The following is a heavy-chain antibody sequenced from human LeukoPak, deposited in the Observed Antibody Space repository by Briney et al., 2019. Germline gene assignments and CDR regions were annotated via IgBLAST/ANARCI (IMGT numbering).Heavy chain of an antibody. Sequence: ASVKVSCKASGYTFTSYGISWVRQAPGQGLEWMGWISAYNGNTNYAQKLQGRVTMTTDTSTSTAYVELRSLRSDDTAVYYCARVPRGSGWNFDYWGQGTLVTVSS. CDR1: GYTFTSYG. CDR2: ISAYNGNT. CDR3: ARVPRGSGWNFDY. V-gene: IGHV1-18*01. J-gene: IGHJ4*02. D-gene: IGHD6-19*01.